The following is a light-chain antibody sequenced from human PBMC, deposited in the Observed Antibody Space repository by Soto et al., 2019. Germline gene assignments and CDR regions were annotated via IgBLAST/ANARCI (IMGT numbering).Light chain of an antibody. CDR1: QGVSSSH. CDR3: QQRSDGPPIA. V-gene: IGKV3-11*01. Sequence: MVMTRSRAHLYACPGERATLSCRASQGVSSSHLAWYQHKPGQAPRLLIYDAPNRASGIPARFSVSVSGTDCTLTISSLEPEYFAVYYCQQRSDGPPIAFGQGTRLEIK. J-gene: IGKJ5*01. CDR2: DAP.